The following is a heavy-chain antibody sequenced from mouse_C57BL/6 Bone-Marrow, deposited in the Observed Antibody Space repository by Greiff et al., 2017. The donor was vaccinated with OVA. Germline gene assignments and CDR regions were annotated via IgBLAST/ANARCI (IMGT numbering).Heavy chain of an antibody. D-gene: IGHD3-2*02. V-gene: IGHV6-3*01. J-gene: IGHJ3*01. CDR1: GFTFSNYW. CDR3: TEGSSGLAWFAY. CDR2: IRLKSDNYAT. Sequence: EVQLMESGGGLVQPGGSMKLSCVASGFTFSNYWMNWVRQSPEKGLEWVAQIRLKSDNYATHYAESVKGRFTISRDDSKSSVYLQMNNLRAEDTGIYYCTEGSSGLAWFAYWGQGTLVNVSA.